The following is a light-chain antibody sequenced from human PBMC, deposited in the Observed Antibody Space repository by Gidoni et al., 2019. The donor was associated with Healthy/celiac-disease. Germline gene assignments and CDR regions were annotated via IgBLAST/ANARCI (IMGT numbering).Light chain of an antibody. CDR1: QSVSSN. V-gene: IGKV3-15*01. J-gene: IGKJ2*01. CDR3: QQYNNWPLA. Sequence: EIVMTPSPATLPVSPGERATLSCRASQSVSSNLSWYQQKPGQAPRLLIYGASTRATGIPARFSGSGSGTEFTLTISSLQSEDFAVYYCQQYNNWPLAFGQGTKLEIK. CDR2: GAS.